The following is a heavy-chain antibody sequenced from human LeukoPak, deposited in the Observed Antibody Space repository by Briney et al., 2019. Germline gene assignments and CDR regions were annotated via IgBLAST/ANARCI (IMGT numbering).Heavy chain of an antibody. V-gene: IGHV3-43*01. J-gene: IGHJ4*02. Sequence: GGSLRLSCAVSGFTFDDYTMHWVRHAPGKGLEWVSLITWDGASTYYADSVKGRFTISRDSSKNSLYLQMYSLRAEDTALYYCAKDFASSGWFDFWGQGTLLTVSS. D-gene: IGHD6-19*01. CDR3: AKDFASSGWFDF. CDR2: ITWDGAST. CDR1: GFTFDDYT.